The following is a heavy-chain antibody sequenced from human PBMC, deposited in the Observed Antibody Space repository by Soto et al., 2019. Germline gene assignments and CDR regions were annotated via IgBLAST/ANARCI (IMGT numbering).Heavy chain of an antibody. CDR3: ASDRSGGPIVVPWFDP. Sequence: AGGSLRLSCAASGFTFSSYWMSWVRQAPGKGLEWVANIKQDGSEKYYVDSVKGRFTISRDNAKNSLYLQMHSLRAEDTAVYYCASDRSGGPIVVPWFDPWGQGTLVTVSS. CDR1: GFTFSSYW. D-gene: IGHD2-15*01. CDR2: IKQDGSEK. J-gene: IGHJ5*02. V-gene: IGHV3-7*01.